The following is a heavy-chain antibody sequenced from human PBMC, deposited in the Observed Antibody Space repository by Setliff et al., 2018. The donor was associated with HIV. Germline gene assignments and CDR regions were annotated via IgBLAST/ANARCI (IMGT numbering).Heavy chain of an antibody. CDR1: DYSISSGYY. Sequence: PSETLSLTCAVSDYSISSGYYWGWIRQPPGKRLEWLGSIYDSGSTSYNPSLSSRLTISVDTSKNQVSLRLSSVTAADTGVYYCARHKDPPGSRWIFYYYYMDLWGGGTTVTVSS. J-gene: IGHJ6*03. V-gene: IGHV4-38-2*01. D-gene: IGHD6-13*01. CDR3: ARHKDPPGSRWIFYYYYMDL. CDR2: IYDSGST.